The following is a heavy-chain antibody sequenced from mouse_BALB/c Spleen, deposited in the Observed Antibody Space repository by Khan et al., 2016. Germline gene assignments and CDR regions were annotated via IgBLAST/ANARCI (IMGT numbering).Heavy chain of an antibody. CDR2: ISSGGSYT. V-gene: IGHV5-6*01. D-gene: IGHD1-1*01. CDR1: GFTFSTYG. CDR3: ARLAYYYNSEGFAY. Sequence: EVQLQESGGDLVKPGGSLKLSCAASGFTFSTYGMSWVRQSPDKRLEWVATISSGGSYTYYPDNVKGRFTISRDNAKNTLYLQMSSRKSEDTAMYYCARLAYYYNSEGFAYWGQGTLVTVSA. J-gene: IGHJ3*01.